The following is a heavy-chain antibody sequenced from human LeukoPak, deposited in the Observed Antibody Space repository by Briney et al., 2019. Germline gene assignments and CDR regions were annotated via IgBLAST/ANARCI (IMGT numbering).Heavy chain of an antibody. CDR3: ATLDIVATRAPYYMDV. Sequence: TGEYLRLSCAASGFTFSSYSMNWVRQAQGKGLEWVSSISSSSSYIYYADSVKGRFTISRDNAKNSLYLQMNSLRAEDTAVYYCATLDIVATRAPYYMDVWGKGTTVTVSS. V-gene: IGHV3-21*06. CDR1: GFTFSSYS. J-gene: IGHJ6*03. CDR2: ISSSSSYI. D-gene: IGHD5-12*01.